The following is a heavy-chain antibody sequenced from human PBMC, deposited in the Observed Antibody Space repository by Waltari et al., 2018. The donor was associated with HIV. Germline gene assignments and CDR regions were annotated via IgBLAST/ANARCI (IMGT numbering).Heavy chain of an antibody. CDR1: GGSISGNTW. CDR2: IYHSGST. D-gene: IGHD2-2*01. Sequence: QVQLQESGPGLVKPSGTLSPTCAVPGGSISGNTWWAGVRQPPGRGLEWIGEIYHSGSTIYNPSLKSRVTISVDKSKNQFSLKLNSVTAADTAVYYCARYEWVATAMPYYNGLDVWGQGTTVTVSS. V-gene: IGHV4-4*02. J-gene: IGHJ6*02. CDR3: ARYEWVATAMPYYNGLDV.